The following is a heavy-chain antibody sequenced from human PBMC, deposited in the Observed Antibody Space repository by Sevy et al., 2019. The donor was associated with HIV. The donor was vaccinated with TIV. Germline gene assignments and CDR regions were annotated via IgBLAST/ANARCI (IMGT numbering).Heavy chain of an antibody. Sequence: GGSLRLSCAASGFTFSNVWMSWPRQAPGKGLEWVAHIKSKTEGGTADYAAPVKGRFTISRDDSKDTLYLQMNSLKTEDTAVYYCTTGGSLFQHWGQGTLVTVSS. CDR3: TTGGSLFQH. V-gene: IGHV3-15*01. CDR2: IKSKTEGGTA. D-gene: IGHD2-15*01. CDR1: GFTFSNVW. J-gene: IGHJ1*01.